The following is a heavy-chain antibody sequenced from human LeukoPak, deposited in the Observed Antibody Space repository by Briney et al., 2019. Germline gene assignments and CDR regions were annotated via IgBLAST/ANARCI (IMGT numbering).Heavy chain of an antibody. CDR3: AKDGYYDSSDYSDY. V-gene: IGHV3-23*01. J-gene: IGHJ4*02. Sequence: GGSLRLSCAASGFTFISYAMSWVRQAPGKGLEWVSAISGSGGSTYYADFVKGRFTISRDNSKNTLYLQMNSLRAEDTAVYYCAKDGYYDSSDYSDYWGQGTLVTVSS. CDR1: GFTFISYA. D-gene: IGHD3-22*01. CDR2: ISGSGGST.